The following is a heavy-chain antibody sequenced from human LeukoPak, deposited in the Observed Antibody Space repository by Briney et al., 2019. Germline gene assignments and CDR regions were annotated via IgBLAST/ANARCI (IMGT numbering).Heavy chain of an antibody. CDR1: GGSFSGYY. D-gene: IGHD6-19*01. Sequence: PSATLSLTCAVYGGSFSGYYWSWIRQPPGKGLEWIGEINHGGSTNYNPSLKSRVTISVDTSKNQFSLKLSSVTAADTAVYYCARGKWSSGWYFDYWGQGTLVTVSS. CDR3: ARGKWSSGWYFDY. J-gene: IGHJ4*02. CDR2: INHGGST. V-gene: IGHV4-34*01.